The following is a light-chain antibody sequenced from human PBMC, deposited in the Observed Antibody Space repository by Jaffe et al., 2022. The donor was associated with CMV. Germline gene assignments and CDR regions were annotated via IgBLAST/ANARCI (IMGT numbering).Light chain of an antibody. CDR2: AAS. CDR3: QQSFSSPT. CDR1: QDIRNY. J-gene: IGKJ1*01. V-gene: IGKV1-39*01. Sequence: DLQMTQSPSSLSASVGDRVSITCRASQDIRNYLNWYQQKPGKAPKLLIYAASSLQSGVPSRFRGSGSGTDFTLTVSSLEAEDFATYYCQQSFSSPTFGQGTKVEVK.